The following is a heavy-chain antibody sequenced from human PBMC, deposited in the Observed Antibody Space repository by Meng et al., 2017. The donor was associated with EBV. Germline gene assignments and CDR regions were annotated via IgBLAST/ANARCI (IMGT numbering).Heavy chain of an antibody. Sequence: LLVPCCSLVPPGGSLGRSCSAPGFPFHSNYWHCVRQAPGKGLEWVSVIYSGGSTYCANSVKGRFTISGDNSKNTLYLQINSLRAEDTAVYYCAKHRLGPLDYWGQGTLVTVSS. CDR1: GFPFHSNY. CDR2: IYSGGST. D-gene: IGHD5-12*01. J-gene: IGHJ4*02. CDR3: AKHRLGPLDY. V-gene: IGHV3-53*01.